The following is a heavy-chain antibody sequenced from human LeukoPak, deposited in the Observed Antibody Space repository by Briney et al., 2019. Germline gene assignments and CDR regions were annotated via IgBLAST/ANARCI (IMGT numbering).Heavy chain of an antibody. D-gene: IGHD6-6*01. Sequence: SETLSLTCTVSGGSISSYYWSWIRQPPGKGLEWIGYIYYSGSTNYNPSLKSRVTISVDTSKNQFSLKLSSVTAADTAVYYCARGLARSYYYYYMDVWGKGTTVTVSS. CDR1: GGSISSYY. J-gene: IGHJ6*03. CDR3: ARGLARSYYYYYMDV. V-gene: IGHV4-59*01. CDR2: IYYSGST.